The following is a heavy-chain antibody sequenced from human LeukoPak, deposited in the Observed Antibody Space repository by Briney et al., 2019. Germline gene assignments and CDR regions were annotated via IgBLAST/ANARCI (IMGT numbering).Heavy chain of an antibody. Sequence: GPSLTPACAPSGPAFSNYKTGSVSHPPGDGRGWVSYISSSSHSIYYADSVKGRFTVSRDNAQDSLYLQLSNLKAGVTAVYYWARSLRRDALDLWGEGTRVTVSS. D-gene: IGHD2-21*02. CDR2: ISSSSHSI. CDR1: GPAFSNYK. V-gene: IGHV3-48*01. J-gene: IGHJ3*01. CDR3: ARSLRRDALDL.